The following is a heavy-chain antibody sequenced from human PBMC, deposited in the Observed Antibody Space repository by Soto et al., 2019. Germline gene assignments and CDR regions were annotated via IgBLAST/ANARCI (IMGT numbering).Heavy chain of an antibody. D-gene: IGHD3-10*01. CDR1: GYSFTGCY. J-gene: IGHJ6*02. V-gene: IGHV1-2*02. CDR2: INRNSGGT. CDR3: AREYYYCSREGYYYYHGMDV. Sequence: ASVKVSCKASGYSFTGCYRHWGRQARGQGREWMGWINRNSGGTNYAQKFQGSGPMTTDTSISTAYMELCRLRSDDTAVFYCAREYYYCSREGYYYYHGMDVWGQGTTVPFSS.